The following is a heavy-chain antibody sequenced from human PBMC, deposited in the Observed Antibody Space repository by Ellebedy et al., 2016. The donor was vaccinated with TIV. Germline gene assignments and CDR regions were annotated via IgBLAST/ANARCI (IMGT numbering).Heavy chain of an antibody. CDR2: ILYDGSEK. J-gene: IGHJ3*02. CDR1: GFTFSSYG. Sequence: GGSLRLXXTASGFTFSSYGMHWVRQAPGKGLEWAAVILYDGSEKHYVDSVKGRFTISRDNSTNTLSLQMDSLRPEDTAVYYCAKDPGYESADPDAFERWGQGTMVTVSS. V-gene: IGHV3-30*18. CDR3: AKDPGYESADPDAFER. D-gene: IGHD6-13*01.